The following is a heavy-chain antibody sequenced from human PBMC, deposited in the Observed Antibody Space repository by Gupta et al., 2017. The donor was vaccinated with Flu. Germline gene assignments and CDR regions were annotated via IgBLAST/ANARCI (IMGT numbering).Heavy chain of an antibody. J-gene: IGHJ4*02. CDR3: AKDCSGNACYPTPDF. CDR2: ISGSGDKT. V-gene: IGHV3-23*01. D-gene: IGHD6-19*01. CDR1: GFTFSTYA. Sequence: EGQLLQSGGDLVQPGGSLRLSCVASGFTFSTYAITWVRQAPGKGLEWFAIISGSGDKTYFADSVRGRFTISRDNSKNTVFLQMSGLRAEDSALYYCAKDCSGNACYPTPDFWGQGALVTVSA.